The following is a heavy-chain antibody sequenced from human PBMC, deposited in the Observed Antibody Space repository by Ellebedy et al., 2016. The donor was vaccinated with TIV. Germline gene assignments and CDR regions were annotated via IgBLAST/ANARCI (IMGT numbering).Heavy chain of an antibody. CDR3: ASLSGSIDY. J-gene: IGHJ4*02. CDR2: ISSSSSYI. D-gene: IGHD3-22*01. Sequence: GESLKISCAASGFTFSSYSMNWVRQAPGKGLEWVSSISSSSSYIYYADSVKGRFTISRDNAKNSLYLQMNSLRAEDTAVYYCASLSGSIDYWGQGTLVTVSS. V-gene: IGHV3-21*01. CDR1: GFTFSSYS.